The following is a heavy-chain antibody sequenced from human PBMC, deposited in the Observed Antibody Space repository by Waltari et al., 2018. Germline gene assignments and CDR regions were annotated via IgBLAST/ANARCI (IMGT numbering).Heavy chain of an antibody. V-gene: IGHV3-74*01. CDR2: INTDGSGT. CDR3: ARDGHYGSEPSGP. D-gene: IGHD3-10*01. Sequence: EVQLVESGGGLVQPGGSLRLSCAASGFTFSSYWMHWVRQAPGKGLVWVSRINTDGSGTSYADSGKGRFTISRDNAKNTLYLQMNSLRAEDTAVYYCARDGHYGSEPSGPWGQGTLVTVSS. J-gene: IGHJ5*02. CDR1: GFTFSSYW.